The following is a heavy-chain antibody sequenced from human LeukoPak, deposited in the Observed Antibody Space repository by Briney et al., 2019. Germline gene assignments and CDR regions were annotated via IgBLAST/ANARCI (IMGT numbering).Heavy chain of an antibody. D-gene: IGHD2-15*01. CDR3: ARSSYCTGGSCYSGYYFGY. Sequence: SETLSLTCAVYGGSFSGYYWSWIRQPPGKGLEWIGEINHSGSTNYNPSPKSRVTISVDTTKNQFSLMLSSVTAADTAVYYCARSSYCTGGSCYSGYYFGYWGQGTLVTVSS. J-gene: IGHJ4*02. V-gene: IGHV4-34*01. CDR1: GGSFSGYY. CDR2: INHSGST.